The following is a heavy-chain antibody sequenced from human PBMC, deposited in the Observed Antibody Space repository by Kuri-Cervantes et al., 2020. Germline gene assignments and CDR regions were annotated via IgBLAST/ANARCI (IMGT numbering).Heavy chain of an antibody. J-gene: IGHJ2*01. Sequence: ASVKVSCKASGYTFTSYGISWMRQAPGQGLEWMGWISAYNGNTNYAQNVQGRVIMTTDTSTSTVYMELRSLRSDDTAVYYCAREAGVKVRGVIIPRYFDLWGRGTLVTVSS. V-gene: IGHV1-18*01. D-gene: IGHD3-10*01. CDR3: AREAGVKVRGVIIPRYFDL. CDR2: ISAYNGNT. CDR1: GYTFTSYG.